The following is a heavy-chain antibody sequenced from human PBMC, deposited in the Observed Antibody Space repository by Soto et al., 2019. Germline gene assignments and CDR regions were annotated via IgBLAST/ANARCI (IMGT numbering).Heavy chain of an antibody. CDR1: GYSISSGYY. J-gene: IGHJ6*01. CDR2: IYHSAST. V-gene: IGHV4-38-2*02. CDR3: ARDQLDIVVVPAAISYGMDV. Sequence: SETLSLTCAVSGYSISSGYYWGWIRQPPGKGLEWIGSIYHSASTYYNPSLKSRVTISVDTSKNQFSLKLSSVHAADTAVYYCARDQLDIVVVPAAISYGMDVWGQGTTVTVSS. D-gene: IGHD2-2*01.